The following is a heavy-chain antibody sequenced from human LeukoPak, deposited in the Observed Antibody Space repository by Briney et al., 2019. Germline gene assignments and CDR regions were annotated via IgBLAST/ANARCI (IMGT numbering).Heavy chain of an antibody. CDR1: GYIFTSYY. CDR3: ARERGSYGHWFDY. Sequence: ASVKVSCKASGYIFTSYYMHWVRQAPGQGLEWMGIINPSGGSTSYAQKFQGRVTMTRDTSTSTAYMELRSLRSDDTAVYYCARERGSYGHWFDYWGQGTLVTVSP. CDR2: INPSGGST. V-gene: IGHV1-46*01. D-gene: IGHD3-16*01. J-gene: IGHJ4*02.